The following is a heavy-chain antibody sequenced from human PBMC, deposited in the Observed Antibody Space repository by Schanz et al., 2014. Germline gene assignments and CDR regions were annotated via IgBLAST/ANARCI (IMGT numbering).Heavy chain of an antibody. J-gene: IGHJ5*02. CDR1: GFTFSTYA. CDR2: ISAGGTNT. Sequence: VQLVESGGGVVQPGRSLRLSCAASGFTFSTYAMTWVRQAPGKGLEWVSSISAGGTNTYYADSVKGRFTLSRDNSKNTLYLQLNSLRAEDTAVYYCAKEVGATLFHWFDPWGQGTLVTVSS. CDR3: AKEVGATLFHWFDP. D-gene: IGHD1-26*01. V-gene: IGHV3-23*04.